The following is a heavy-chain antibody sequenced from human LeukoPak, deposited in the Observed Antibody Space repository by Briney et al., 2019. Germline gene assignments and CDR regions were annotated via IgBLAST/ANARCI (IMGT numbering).Heavy chain of an antibody. Sequence: GGSLRLSCAASGFTFSAYGMHWVRQTPGKGLEWVAVIWSNGFNKYYADSVKGRFTISRDNSKNTLFLRMNSLRAEDTAVYYCVKLLNRYYYYGMDVWGQGTTVTVSS. CDR1: GFTFSAYG. J-gene: IGHJ6*02. D-gene: IGHD2-8*02. CDR3: VKLLNRYYYYGMDV. V-gene: IGHV3-33*06. CDR2: IWSNGFNK.